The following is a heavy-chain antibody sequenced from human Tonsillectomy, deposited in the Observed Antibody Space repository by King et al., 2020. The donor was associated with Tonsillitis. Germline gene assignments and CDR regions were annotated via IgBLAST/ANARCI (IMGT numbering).Heavy chain of an antibody. CDR2: MIPVFDTA. CDR1: GDTFSNT. CDR3: ARVAPQYEILAGYFDS. D-gene: IGHD3-9*01. J-gene: IGHJ4*02. Sequence: LQLVQSGAEVKKPGSSVKVSCKVSGDTFSNTISWVRQAPGEGLEWMGGMIPVFDTADYAQKFQDRVTITADKSTRTAYMELRSLTYEDTAVYYCARVAPQYEILAGYFDSWGQGTLVTVSS. V-gene: IGHV1-69*06.